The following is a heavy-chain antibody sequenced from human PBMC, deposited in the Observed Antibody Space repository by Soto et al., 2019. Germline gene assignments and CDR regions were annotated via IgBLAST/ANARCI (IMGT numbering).Heavy chain of an antibody. J-gene: IGHJ6*02. V-gene: IGHV3-30*18. Sequence: QVKLVESGGGVVQPGRSLRLSCTASGFTFSSYGLHWVRQAPGKGLEWVAVISNDGSNTQYGDSVTGRFTISRDNSKNTLYLQLNIPRAADTAVYRCAKDGINEDGDDVNGMDVRGQGTRVTGSS. CDR1: GFTFSSYG. CDR3: AKDGINEDGDDVNGMDV. D-gene: IGHD4-17*01. CDR2: ISNDGSNT.